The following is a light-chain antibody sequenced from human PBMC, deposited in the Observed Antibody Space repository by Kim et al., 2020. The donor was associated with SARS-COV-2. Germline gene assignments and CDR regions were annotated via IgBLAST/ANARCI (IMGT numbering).Light chain of an antibody. CDR2: RAS. Sequence: VSPGKRAPPSCAASQSVSNKLSWYQQKPGQAPSLIIYRASARATGVPDRFSGSGSGTEFTLTISGLQSEDFAVYYCQEYINWPQYSFGQGTKLEI. CDR1: QSVSNK. V-gene: IGKV3-15*01. CDR3: QEYINWPQYS. J-gene: IGKJ2*03.